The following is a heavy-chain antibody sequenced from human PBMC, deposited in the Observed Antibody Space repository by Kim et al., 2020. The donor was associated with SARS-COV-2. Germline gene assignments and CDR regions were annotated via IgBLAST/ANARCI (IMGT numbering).Heavy chain of an antibody. J-gene: IGHJ4*02. V-gene: IGHV3-33*01. D-gene: IGHD2-15*01. CDR2: SNK. CDR3: ARGSGPKDY. Sequence: SNKYYADSVKGRFTISRDNSKNTLYLQMNRLRAEDTAVYYCARGSGPKDYWGQGTLVTVSS.